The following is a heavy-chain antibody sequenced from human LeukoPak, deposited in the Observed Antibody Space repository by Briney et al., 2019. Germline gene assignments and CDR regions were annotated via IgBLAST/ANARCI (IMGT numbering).Heavy chain of an antibody. V-gene: IGHV3-23*01. CDR2: ISGSGDTT. CDR1: GFTFSSYA. CDR3: ATTVYSSRNY. D-gene: IGHD6-13*01. Sequence: TGGSLRLSCAASGFTFSSYAMTWVRQAPGKGLEWVSAISGSGDTTYYADSVKGRLTISRDNSKNTLYLQMNSLRAEDTAVYYCATTVYSSRNYWGQGTLVTVSS. J-gene: IGHJ4*02.